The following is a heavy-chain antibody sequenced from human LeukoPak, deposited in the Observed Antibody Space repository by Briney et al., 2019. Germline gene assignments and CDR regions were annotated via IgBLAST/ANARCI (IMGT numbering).Heavy chain of an antibody. CDR2: INHSGST. J-gene: IGHJ3*02. Sequence: SETLSLTCAVYGGSFSGYYWSWIRQPPGKGLEWIGEINHSGSTNYNPSLKSRVTISVDTSKNQFSLNLSSLTAADTAVYYCARDKSLHDFWNAYYSDAFDIWGQGTMVTVSS. V-gene: IGHV4-34*01. CDR3: ARDKSLHDFWNAYYSDAFDI. CDR1: GGSFSGYY. D-gene: IGHD3-3*01.